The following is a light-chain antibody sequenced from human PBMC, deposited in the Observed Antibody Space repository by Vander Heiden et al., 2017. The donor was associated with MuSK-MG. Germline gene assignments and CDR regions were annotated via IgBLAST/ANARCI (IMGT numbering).Light chain of an antibody. CDR1: SGYVGVYHY. V-gene: IGLV2-11*01. J-gene: IGLJ3*02. Sequence: QSALTPPPSVSRSPGQSVTISLTGTSGYVGVYHYVSWYQHHPGKAPKLMIYDVGKRPSGVPDRFSGSKSGNTASLTISGLQAEDEADYHCSSYAGSYFWVFGGGTKLTDL. CDR2: DVG. CDR3: SSYAGSYFWV.